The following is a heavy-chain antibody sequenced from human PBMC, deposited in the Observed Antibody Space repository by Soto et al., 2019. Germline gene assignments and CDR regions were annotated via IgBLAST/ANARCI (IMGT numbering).Heavy chain of an antibody. V-gene: IGHV3-23*01. J-gene: IGHJ4*02. D-gene: IGHD1-26*01. CDR3: AKPESSYSWGNGPDY. CDR2: ISVSGANT. CDR1: GFSFSNYA. Sequence: EVQLLESGGDLVHPGGSLRLSCAASGFSFSNYALSWVRQAPGKGLEWVSIISVSGANTYYADSVKGRFTIFRDNSKNTLYLLMNGLRAEDTAVYYCAKPESSYSWGNGPDYWGQGTLVTVSS.